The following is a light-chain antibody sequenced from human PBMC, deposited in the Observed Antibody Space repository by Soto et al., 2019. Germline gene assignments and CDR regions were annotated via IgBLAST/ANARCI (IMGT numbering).Light chain of an antibody. CDR2: GAS. CDR1: PISSN. V-gene: IGKV3-15*01. Sequence: VVTQSPASLSVSPGDRVTISCRAGPISSNLAWHQQRPGQAPRLLIYGASVRATGVPARFSGSGSGTEITLTINSLQSEDYAVYFCQQYNNWPYTFGQGTKVEI. J-gene: IGKJ2*01. CDR3: QQYNNWPYT.